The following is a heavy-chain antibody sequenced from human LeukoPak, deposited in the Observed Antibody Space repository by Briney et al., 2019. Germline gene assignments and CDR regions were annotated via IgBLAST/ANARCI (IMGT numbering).Heavy chain of an antibody. CDR2: IRYDGSDK. V-gene: IGHV3-30*02. Sequence: PGGSLRLSCAASGFTFSSYGMHWVRQDPGKGLEWVTFIRYDGSDKYYADSVKGRFTISRDNSKNTLYLQMNSLRAEDTAVYYCARTRLLWFGELRFDPWGQGTLVTVSS. CDR3: ARTRLLWFGELRFDP. CDR1: GFTFSSYG. J-gene: IGHJ5*02. D-gene: IGHD3-10*01.